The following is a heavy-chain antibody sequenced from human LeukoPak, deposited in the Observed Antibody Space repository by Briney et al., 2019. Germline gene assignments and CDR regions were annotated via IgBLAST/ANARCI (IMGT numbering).Heavy chain of an antibody. CDR3: ARVSGLNNFDS. V-gene: IGHV4-34*01. J-gene: IGHJ4*02. D-gene: IGHD1/OR15-1a*01. CDR1: GESFSDYR. CDR2: INHSGYS. Sequence: SETLSLTCTVFGESFSDYRWTWIRQPPGKGLELIGVINHSGYSNYNPSLKSRVTISLDTSKKQISLNLHSVTAADTGVYYCARVSGLNNFDSWGQGTLVTVSS.